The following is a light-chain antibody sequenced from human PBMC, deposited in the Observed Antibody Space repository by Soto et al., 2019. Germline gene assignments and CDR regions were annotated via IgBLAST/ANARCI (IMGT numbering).Light chain of an antibody. CDR1: QSVGTY. V-gene: IGKV3-11*01. Sequence: EIVWTQSPATLSLSPGERATLSCRASQSVGTYLAWYQQKPGQAPRLLMYDASNRATGIPARFSGGGSGTDFTLTISSLEPEDFAVYYCQGRSNWAWTFGQGTKVEIK. CDR2: DAS. CDR3: QGRSNWAWT. J-gene: IGKJ1*01.